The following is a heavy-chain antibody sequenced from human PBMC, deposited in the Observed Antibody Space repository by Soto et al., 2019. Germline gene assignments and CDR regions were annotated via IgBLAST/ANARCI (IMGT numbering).Heavy chain of an antibody. D-gene: IGHD3-22*01. CDR2: ISGSGGSR. V-gene: IGHV3-23*01. J-gene: IGHJ4*02. CDR1: GFTFSSYA. Sequence: EVQLLESGGGLVQPGGSLRLSCAASGFTFSSYAMSWVRQAPGKGLEWVSAISGSGGSRYYADSVKGRFTISRDNSKNTLYLQKNILKADDTAVYYCAKASMIVVVRYFDYWVQGTLVTVSS. CDR3: AKASMIVVVRYFDY.